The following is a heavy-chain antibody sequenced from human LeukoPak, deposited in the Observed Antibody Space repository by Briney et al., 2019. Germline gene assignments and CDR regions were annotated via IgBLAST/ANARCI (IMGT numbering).Heavy chain of an antibody. CDR3: AKSSSGWYTAEEDWFDP. D-gene: IGHD6-19*01. CDR1: GFIFSNYA. Sequence: GGSLRLSCAASGFIFSNYAMHWVRQAPGKGLEWVALISSDGSKIYYADSVKGRFTISRDNSKNTLYLQMNSLRAEDTAVYYCAKSSSGWYTAEEDWFDPWGQGTLVTVSS. J-gene: IGHJ5*02. CDR2: ISSDGSKI. V-gene: IGHV3-30*04.